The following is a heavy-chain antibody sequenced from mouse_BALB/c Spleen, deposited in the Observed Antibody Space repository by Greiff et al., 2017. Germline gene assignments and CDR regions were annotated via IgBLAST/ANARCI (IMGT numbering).Heavy chain of an antibody. CDR2: IDPANGNT. CDR1: GFNIKDTY. CDR3: ARGATVAFDD. V-gene: IGHV14-3*02. J-gene: IGHJ2*01. D-gene: IGHD1-1*01. Sequence: EVQGVESGAELVKPGASVKLSCTASGFNIKDTYMHWVKQRPEQGLEWIGRIDPANGNTKYDPKFQGKATITADTSSNTAYLQLSSLTSEDTAVYYCARGATVAFDDWGQGTTLTVSS.